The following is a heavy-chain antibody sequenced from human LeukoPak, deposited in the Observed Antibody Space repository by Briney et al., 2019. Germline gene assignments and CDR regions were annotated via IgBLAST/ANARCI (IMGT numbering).Heavy chain of an antibody. J-gene: IGHJ4*02. Sequence: GGSLRLSCAASGLTFSRYAMSWVRQAPGKGLEWVSGVSTSGGSTYYADSAKGRFTISRDNSKSTLHLQMNSLRAEDTAIYYCAKQAYDSPRTDFDYWGQGTLVTVSS. CDR3: AKQAYDSPRTDFDY. CDR1: GLTFSRYA. CDR2: VSTSGGST. D-gene: IGHD3-22*01. V-gene: IGHV3-23*01.